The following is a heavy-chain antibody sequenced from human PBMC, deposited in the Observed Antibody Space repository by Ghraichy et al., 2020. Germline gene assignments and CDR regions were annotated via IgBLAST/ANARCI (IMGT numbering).Heavy chain of an antibody. D-gene: IGHD6-6*01. CDR1: GGSISSYY. CDR3: AREYSSSSGKTFDD. J-gene: IGHJ4*01. V-gene: IGHV4-59*01. CDR2: IYYSGST. Sequence: SETLSLTCPVSGGSISSYYWTWIRPPPGKGLEWIGYIYYSGSTNYNPSLKSRVTISIDTSKNQFSLKLSSVTAADTAVYYCAREYSSSSGKTFDDWGHGTLVTVSS.